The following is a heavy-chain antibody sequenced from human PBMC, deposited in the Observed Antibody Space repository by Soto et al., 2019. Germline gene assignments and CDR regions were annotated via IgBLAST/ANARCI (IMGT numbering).Heavy chain of an antibody. D-gene: IGHD3-10*01. CDR1: GFTFSDYY. Sequence: PVGSLRLSCTTSGFTFSDYYMTWIRQAPGKGPEWISYIGVSSADTYYADSVKGRFTISRDNSKNTLYLQMNSLRAEDTAVYYCATRYGSGSYYVASDAFDIWGQGTMVTVSS. V-gene: IGHV3-23*01. CDR3: ATRYGSGSYYVASDAFDI. J-gene: IGHJ3*02. CDR2: IGVSSADT.